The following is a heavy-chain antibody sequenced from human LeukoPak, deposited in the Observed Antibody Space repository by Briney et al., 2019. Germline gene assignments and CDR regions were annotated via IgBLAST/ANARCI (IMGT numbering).Heavy chain of an antibody. D-gene: IGHD5-18*01. V-gene: IGHV3-30*18. J-gene: IGHJ4*02. CDR1: GFTFSSYG. CDR2: ISYDGSNK. CDR3: AKGIQLWVNYFDY. Sequence: GGSLRLSCAASGFTFSSYGMHWVRQAPGKGLEWVAVISYDGSNKYYADSVKGRFTISRDNSKNTLYLQMNGLRAEDTAVYYCAKGIQLWVNYFDYWGQGTLVTVSS.